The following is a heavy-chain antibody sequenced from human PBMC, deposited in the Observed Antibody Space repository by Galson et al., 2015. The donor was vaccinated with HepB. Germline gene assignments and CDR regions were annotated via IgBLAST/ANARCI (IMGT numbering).Heavy chain of an antibody. D-gene: IGHD3-22*01. CDR1: GYTFTSYG. V-gene: IGHV1-18*04. J-gene: IGHJ4*02. CDR3: ARGYYDSRDGALFDY. Sequence: SVKVSCKASGYTFTSYGISWVRQAPGQGLEWMGWISAYNGNTNYAQKLQGRVTMTTDTSTSTAYMELRSLRSDDTAVYYCARGYYDSRDGALFDYWGQGTLVTVSS. CDR2: ISAYNGNT.